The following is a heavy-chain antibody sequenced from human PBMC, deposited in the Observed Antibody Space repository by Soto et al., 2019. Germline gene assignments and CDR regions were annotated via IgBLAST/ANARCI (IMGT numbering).Heavy chain of an antibody. J-gene: IGHJ6*02. CDR3: ARDWRYCSGGSCLSYYYYGMDV. CDR1: GFTFSSYW. CDR2: IKQDGSEK. V-gene: IGHV3-7*01. D-gene: IGHD2-15*01. Sequence: PGGSLRLSCAASGFTFSSYWMSWVRQAPGKGLEWVANIKQDGSEKYYLDSVKGRFTTSRDNAKNSLYLQMNSLRAEDTAVYYCARDWRYCSGGSCLSYYYYGMDVWGQGTTVTVSS.